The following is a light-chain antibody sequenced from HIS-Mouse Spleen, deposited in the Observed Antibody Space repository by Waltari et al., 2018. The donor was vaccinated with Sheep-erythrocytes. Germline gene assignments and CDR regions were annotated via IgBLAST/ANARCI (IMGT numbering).Light chain of an antibody. J-gene: IGLJ3*02. CDR2: EDS. V-gene: IGLV3-10*01. Sequence: SYELTQPPSVSVSPGQPARITCSGDALPHKYAYLYQQKSGQAPVLVIYEDSKRPSGIPERFSGSSSGTMATLTISGAQVEDEADYYCYSTDSSGNHRVFGGGTKLTVL. CDR1: ALPHKY. CDR3: YSTDSSGNHRV.